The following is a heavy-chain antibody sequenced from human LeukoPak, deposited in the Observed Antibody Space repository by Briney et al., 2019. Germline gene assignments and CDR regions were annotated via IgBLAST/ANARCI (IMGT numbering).Heavy chain of an antibody. CDR3: ARQPAAIGYWFDP. CDR1: GYTFTSYY. J-gene: IGHJ5*02. D-gene: IGHD2-2*01. CDR2: INPSGGST. V-gene: IGHV1-46*01. Sequence: GPVKVSCKASGYTFTSYYMHWVRQAPGQGLEWMGIINPSGGSTSYTQKFQGRVTMTRDTSTSTVYMELSSLRSEDTAVYYCARQPAAIGYWFDPWGQGTLVTVSS.